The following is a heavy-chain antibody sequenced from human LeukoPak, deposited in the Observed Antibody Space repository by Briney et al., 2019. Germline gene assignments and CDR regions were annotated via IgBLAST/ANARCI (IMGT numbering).Heavy chain of an antibody. V-gene: IGHV1-69*01. Sequence: SCAASGFTFSSYAISWVRQAPGQGLEWMGGIIPIFGTANYAQKFQGRVTITADESTSTAYMELSSLRSEDTAVYYCASGSGSGWSRSFDYWGQGTLVTVSS. CDR2: IIPIFGTA. CDR3: ASGSGSGWSRSFDY. D-gene: IGHD6-19*01. J-gene: IGHJ4*02. CDR1: GFTFSSYA.